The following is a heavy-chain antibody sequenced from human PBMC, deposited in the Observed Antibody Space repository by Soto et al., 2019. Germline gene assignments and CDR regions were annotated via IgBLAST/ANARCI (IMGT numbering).Heavy chain of an antibody. V-gene: IGHV4-59*01. J-gene: IGHJ5*02. CDR1: GGSISSYY. CDR3: AIVVTTVTTGNWFDP. Sequence: SETLSLTCTVSGGSISSYYWSWIRQPPGKGLEWIGYIYYSGSTNYNPSLKSRVTISVDTSKNQFSLKLSSVTAADTAVYYCAIVVTTVTTGNWFDPWGQGTLVTVSS. D-gene: IGHD4-4*01. CDR2: IYYSGST.